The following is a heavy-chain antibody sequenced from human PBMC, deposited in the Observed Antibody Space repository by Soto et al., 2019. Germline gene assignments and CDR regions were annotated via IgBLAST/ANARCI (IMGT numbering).Heavy chain of an antibody. Sequence: EVQLVESGGGLVQTGGSLRLSCAASGFTFSTYWMHWVRQVPGKGLVWVSRINSDGSTTSYADSVKGRFTISRDNAKKTLFLQMNSMRAEDTAVYYCAGGVATLLAWGQGTLVTVSS. V-gene: IGHV3-74*01. CDR1: GFTFSTYW. D-gene: IGHD5-12*01. CDR3: AGGVATLLA. CDR2: INSDGSTT. J-gene: IGHJ5*02.